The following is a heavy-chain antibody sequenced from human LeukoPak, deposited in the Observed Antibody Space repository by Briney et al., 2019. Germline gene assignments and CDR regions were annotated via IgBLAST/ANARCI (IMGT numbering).Heavy chain of an antibody. D-gene: IGHD6-13*01. CDR2: ISGSGGST. J-gene: IGHJ6*02. CDR1: GFTFSSYA. CDR3: AKDGHSSSWYKGDYYYYGMDV. Sequence: GGSLRLSCAASGFTFSSYAMSWVRQAPGKGLERVSAISGSGGSTYYADSVKGRFTISRDNSKNTLYLQMNSLRAEDTAVYYCAKDGHSSSWYKGDYYYYGMDVWGQGTTVTVSS. V-gene: IGHV3-23*01.